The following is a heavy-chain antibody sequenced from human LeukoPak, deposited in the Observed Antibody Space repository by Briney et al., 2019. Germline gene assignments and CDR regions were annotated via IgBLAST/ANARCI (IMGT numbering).Heavy chain of an antibody. CDR2: IYYSGST. V-gene: IGHV4-39*01. Sequence: PSGTLSLTCTVSGGSISSSSYYWGWIRQPPGKGLEWIGSIYYSGSTYYNPSLKSRVTISVDTSKNQFSLKLSSVTAADTAVYYCARSDDYMDVWGKGTTVTVSS. CDR1: GGSISSSSYY. J-gene: IGHJ6*03. CDR3: ARSDDYMDV.